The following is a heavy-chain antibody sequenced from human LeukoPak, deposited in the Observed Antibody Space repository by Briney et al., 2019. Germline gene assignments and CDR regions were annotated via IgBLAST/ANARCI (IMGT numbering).Heavy chain of an antibody. CDR3: ARAGPYYYDSSGYLDY. CDR1: GYTFTSYY. Sequence: ASVKVSCKASGYTFTSYYMHWVRQAPGQGLEWMGIINPSGGSTSHAQKFQGRVTMTRDMSTSTVYMELSSLRSEDTAVYYCARAGPYYYDSSGYLDYWGQGTLVTVSS. J-gene: IGHJ4*02. V-gene: IGHV1-46*01. D-gene: IGHD3-22*01. CDR2: INPSGGST.